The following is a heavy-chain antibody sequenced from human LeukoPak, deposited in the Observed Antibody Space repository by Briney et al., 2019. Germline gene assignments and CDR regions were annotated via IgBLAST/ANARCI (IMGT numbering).Heavy chain of an antibody. Sequence: PSETLSLTCTVSGGSISSSSYYWGWIRQPPGKGPEWIGSIYYSGSTYYNPSLKSRVTISVDTSKNQFSLKLSSVTAADTAVHYCARHWRYGGNSKTDYWGQGTLVTVSS. CDR3: ARHWRYGGNSKTDY. V-gene: IGHV4-39*01. CDR1: GGSISSSSYY. J-gene: IGHJ4*02. CDR2: IYYSGST. D-gene: IGHD4-23*01.